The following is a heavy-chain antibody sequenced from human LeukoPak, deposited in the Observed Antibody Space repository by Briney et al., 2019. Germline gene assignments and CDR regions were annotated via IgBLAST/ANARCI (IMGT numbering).Heavy chain of an antibody. CDR1: GFTFSSYW. V-gene: IGHV3-7*01. Sequence: GGSLRLSCAASGFTFSSYWMSWVRQAPGKGLEWVANIKQDGSEKYYVDSVKGRFTISRDNAKNSLYLQMNSLRAEDTAVYYCARVRSAVVTGYFDYWGQGTLVTVSS. CDR3: ARVRSAVVTGYFDY. D-gene: IGHD5-18*01. J-gene: IGHJ4*02. CDR2: IKQDGSEK.